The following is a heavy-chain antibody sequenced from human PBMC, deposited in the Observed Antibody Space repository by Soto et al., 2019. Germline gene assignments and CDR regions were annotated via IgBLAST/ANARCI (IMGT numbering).Heavy chain of an antibody. V-gene: IGHV3-23*01. CDR2: ISGSGGST. J-gene: IGHJ4*02. CDR3: AKDALGYCISTSCLGPDY. D-gene: IGHD2-2*01. Sequence: EVQLLESGGGLVQPGGSLRLSCAASGFTFSSYAMSWVRQAPGKGLEWVPAISGSGGSTYYADSVKGRFTISRDNSKNTLYLQMNSLRAEDTAVYYCAKDALGYCISTSCLGPDYWGQGTLVTVSS. CDR1: GFTFSSYA.